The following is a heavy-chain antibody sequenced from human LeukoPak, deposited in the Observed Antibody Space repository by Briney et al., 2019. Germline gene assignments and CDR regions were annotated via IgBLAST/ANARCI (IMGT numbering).Heavy chain of an antibody. CDR3: ACGYSAYPAGY. CDR1: GFTFSSYS. V-gene: IGHV3-21*01. CDR2: ISSSGSYI. Sequence: GGSLRLSCAASGFTFSSYSMNWVRQAPGKGLEWVSSISSSGSYIYYADSVRGRFTISRDNAKNSLYLQMNSLRAEDTAVYYCACGYSAYPAGYWGQGILVTVSS. J-gene: IGHJ4*02. D-gene: IGHD5-12*01.